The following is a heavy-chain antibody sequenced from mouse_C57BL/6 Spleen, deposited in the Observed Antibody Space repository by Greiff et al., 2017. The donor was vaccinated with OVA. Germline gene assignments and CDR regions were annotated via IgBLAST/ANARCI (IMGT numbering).Heavy chain of an antibody. CDR3: ARGVYYGSSYVFDY. J-gene: IGHJ2*01. Sequence: EVMLVESEGGLVQPGSSMKLSCTASGFTFSDYYMAWVRQVPEKGLEWVANINYDGSSTYYLDSLKSRFIISRDNAKNILYLQMSSLKSEDTATYYCARGVYYGSSYVFDYWGQGTTLTVSS. CDR1: GFTFSDYY. CDR2: INYDGSST. V-gene: IGHV5-16*01. D-gene: IGHD1-1*01.